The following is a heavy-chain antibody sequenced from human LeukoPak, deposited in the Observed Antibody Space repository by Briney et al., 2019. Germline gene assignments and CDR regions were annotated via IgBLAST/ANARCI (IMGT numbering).Heavy chain of an antibody. Sequence: SETLSLTCTVSSGSINSYYWSWIRQPPGKGLEWIGEINHSGSTNYNPSLKSRVTISVDTSKNQFSLKLSSVTAADTAVYYCARGPDAPYYYYYMDVWGKGTTVTVSS. CDR1: SGSINSYY. CDR3: ARGPDAPYYYYYMDV. CDR2: INHSGST. V-gene: IGHV4-34*01. J-gene: IGHJ6*03.